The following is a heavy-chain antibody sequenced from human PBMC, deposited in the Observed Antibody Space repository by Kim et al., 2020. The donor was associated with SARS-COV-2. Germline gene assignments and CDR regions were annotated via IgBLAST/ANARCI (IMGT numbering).Heavy chain of an antibody. V-gene: IGHV1-18*01. J-gene: IGHJ4*02. D-gene: IGHD3-16*02. Sequence: NYAQKLQGRVTMTTDTSTSTAYMELRSLRSDDTAVYYCARDRYPDPPFDYWGQGTLVTVSS. CDR3: ARDRYPDPPFDY.